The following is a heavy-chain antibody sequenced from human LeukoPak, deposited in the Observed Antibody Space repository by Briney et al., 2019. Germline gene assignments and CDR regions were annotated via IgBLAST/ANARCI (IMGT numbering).Heavy chain of an antibody. V-gene: IGHV1-8*02. Sequence: ASVKVSCKASGYTFTGYYMHWVRQAAGQGPEWMGWMNPNSGNTGYAQKFQGRVTMTRDTSIDTAYMDLSSLTSEDTAVYYCARVRGFSGYDLFDQWGQGTLVTVSS. D-gene: IGHD5-12*01. CDR1: GYTFTGYY. J-gene: IGHJ4*02. CDR2: MNPNSGNT. CDR3: ARVRGFSGYDLFDQ.